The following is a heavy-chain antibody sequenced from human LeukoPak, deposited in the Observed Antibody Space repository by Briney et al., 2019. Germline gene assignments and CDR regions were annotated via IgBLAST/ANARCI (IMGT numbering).Heavy chain of an antibody. CDR1: GYSFTNYW. J-gene: IGHJ4*02. CDR2: IYPADSNT. Sequence: GESLKIPCKGSGYSFTNYWIGWVRQMPGKGLEWMGIIYPADSNTRYRPSFQGQVTISVDKSISTASLQWSSLEASDTAVYYCATGRYCSGGTCYSSLDFWGQGTLVTVSS. D-gene: IGHD2-15*01. V-gene: IGHV5-51*01. CDR3: ATGRYCSGGTCYSSLDF.